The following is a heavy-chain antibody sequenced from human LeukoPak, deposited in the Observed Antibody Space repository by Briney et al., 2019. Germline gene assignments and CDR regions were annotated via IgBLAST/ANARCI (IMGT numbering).Heavy chain of an antibody. D-gene: IGHD1-26*01. V-gene: IGHV3-30*02. CDR2: IRYDGSNQ. CDR1: GFTFDDYV. Sequence: GGSLRLSCAASGFTFDDYVMHWVRQAPGRGLEWVAFIRYDGSNQYYADSVKGRFTISRDNSKNTLYLQMNSLRAEDTAVYYCAKERSGCFDYWGQGTLVTVSS. J-gene: IGHJ4*02. CDR3: AKERSGCFDY.